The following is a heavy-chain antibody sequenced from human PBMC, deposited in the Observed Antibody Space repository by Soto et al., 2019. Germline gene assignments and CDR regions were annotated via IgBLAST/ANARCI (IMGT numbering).Heavy chain of an antibody. CDR3: ARDSARGSGYYLLY. CDR2: ISSSSSYI. J-gene: IGHJ4*02. D-gene: IGHD3-22*01. V-gene: IGHV3-21*01. Sequence: GGSLRLSCAASGFTFSSYSMNWVRQAPGKGLEWVSSISSSSSYIYYADSVKGRFTISRGNAKNSLYLQMNSLRAEDTAVYYCARDSARGSGYYLLYWGQGTLVTVSS. CDR1: GFTFSSYS.